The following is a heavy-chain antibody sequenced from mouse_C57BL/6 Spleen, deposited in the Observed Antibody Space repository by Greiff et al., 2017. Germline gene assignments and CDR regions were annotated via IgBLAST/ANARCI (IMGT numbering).Heavy chain of an antibody. CDR2: INPNYGTT. V-gene: IGHV1-39*01. J-gene: IGHJ1*03. CDR1: GYSFTDYN. CDR3: ARGGLGPSWYFDV. Sequence: VQLQQPGPELVKPGASVKISCKASGYSFTDYNMNWVKQSNGKSLEWIGVINPNYGTTSYNQKFKGKATLTVDQSSSTAYMQLNSLPSEDSAVYYCARGGLGPSWYFDVWGTGTTVTVSS.